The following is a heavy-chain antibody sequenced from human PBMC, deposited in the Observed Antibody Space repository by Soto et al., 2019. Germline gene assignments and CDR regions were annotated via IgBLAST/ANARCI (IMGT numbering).Heavy chain of an antibody. D-gene: IGHD2-2*02. J-gene: IGHJ4*02. CDR2: INTGNGNT. V-gene: IGHV1-3*04. CDR1: GYTFSSYA. Sequence: ASVKVSCKASGYTFSSYAMHWVRQAPGQRPEWMGWINTGNGNTKYSENFQGRATITKDISASTAYMELSSLGSDDTAVYYCARAGDDCSNARCYMSHYWGQGTQVTV. CDR3: ARAGDDCSNARCYMSHY.